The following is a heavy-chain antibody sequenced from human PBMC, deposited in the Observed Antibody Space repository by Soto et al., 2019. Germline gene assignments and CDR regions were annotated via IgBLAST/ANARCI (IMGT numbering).Heavy chain of an antibody. V-gene: IGHV3-23*01. CDR2: ISGSGGST. J-gene: IGHJ4*02. Sequence: EVQLLESGGGLVQPGGSLRRSCAASGFTFSSYAMSWVRQAPGKRLEWVSAISGSGGSTYYADSVKGRFTISRDNSKNTLYLQMNSLRAEDTAVYYCAKDGYYYGSGSLDYWGQGTLVTVSS. D-gene: IGHD3-10*01. CDR1: GFTFSSYA. CDR3: AKDGYYYGSGSLDY.